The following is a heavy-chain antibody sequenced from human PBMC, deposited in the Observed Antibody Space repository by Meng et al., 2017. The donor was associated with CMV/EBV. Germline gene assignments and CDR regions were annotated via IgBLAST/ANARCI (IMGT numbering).Heavy chain of an antibody. CDR3: AREGYYDFWSGYAYYYYYGMDV. CDR2: IKQDGSEK. D-gene: IGHD3-3*01. J-gene: IGHJ6*02. V-gene: IGHV3-7*01. Sequence: GGSLRLSCAASGFTLSSYWMNWARQAPGKGLEWVANIKQDGSEKYYADSVKGRFTISRDNAKNSLYLQMNSLRAEDTAVYYCAREGYYDFWSGYAYYYYYGMDVWGQGTTVTVSS. CDR1: GFTLSSYW.